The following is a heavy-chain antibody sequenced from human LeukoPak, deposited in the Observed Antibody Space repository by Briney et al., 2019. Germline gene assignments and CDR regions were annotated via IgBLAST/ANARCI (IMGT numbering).Heavy chain of an antibody. CDR2: IYTSGST. CDR1: GGSISSGSYY. V-gene: IGHV4-61*02. D-gene: IGHD3-22*01. CDR3: AREGSEWNYYDSSGYLDY. Sequence: PSETLSLTCTVSGGSISSGSYYWSWIRQPAGKGLEWIGRIYTSGSTNYNPSLKSRVTKSVDTSKNQFSLKLSSVTAADTAVYYCAREGSEWNYYDSSGYLDYWGQGTLVTVSS. J-gene: IGHJ4*02.